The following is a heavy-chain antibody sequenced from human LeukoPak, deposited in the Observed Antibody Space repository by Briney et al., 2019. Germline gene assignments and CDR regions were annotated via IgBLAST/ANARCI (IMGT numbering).Heavy chain of an antibody. CDR2: IYPGDSDT. D-gene: IGHD6-19*01. J-gene: IGHJ3*02. Sequence: GESLKISCVGSGYRFTSYWIGWVRQMPGKGLEYMGIIYPGDSDTRYSPSFQGQVTISADKSISTAYLQWSSLQASETAMYYCATGYGSGRGAFDIWGQGTMVTVSS. CDR3: ATGYGSGRGAFDI. V-gene: IGHV5-51*01. CDR1: GYRFTSYW.